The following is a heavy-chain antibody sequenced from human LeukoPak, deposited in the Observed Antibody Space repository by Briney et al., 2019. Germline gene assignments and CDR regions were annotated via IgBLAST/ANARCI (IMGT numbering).Heavy chain of an antibody. CDR3: AINDGSGSYYKSDY. CDR2: IDQSGST. Sequence: SETLSLTCAVYGGSFRGYYWSWVRQPPGKGPEWIGEIDQSGSTNYNPSLKSRVTITIDTSKNQFSLKLNSVTAADTAIYYCAINDGSGSYYKSDYWGQGTLVTVSS. D-gene: IGHD3-10*01. V-gene: IGHV4-34*01. CDR1: GGSFRGYY. J-gene: IGHJ4*02.